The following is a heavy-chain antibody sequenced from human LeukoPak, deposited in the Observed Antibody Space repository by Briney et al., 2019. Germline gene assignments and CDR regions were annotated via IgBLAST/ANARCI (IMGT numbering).Heavy chain of an antibody. CDR2: IYTSGST. D-gene: IGHD3-10*01. J-gene: IGHJ4*02. CDR1: GGSISSYY. V-gene: IGHV4-4*07. CDR3: ARADIMVRGVIMRGFYFDY. Sequence: SETLSLTCTVSGGSISSYYWSWIRQPAGKGLEWIGRIYTSGSTNYNPSLKSRVTISVDTSKNQFSLTLNSVTAADTAVYYCARADIMVRGVIMRGFYFDYWGQGTLVTVSS.